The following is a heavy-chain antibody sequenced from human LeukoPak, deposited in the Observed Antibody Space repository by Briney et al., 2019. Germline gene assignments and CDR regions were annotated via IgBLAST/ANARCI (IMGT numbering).Heavy chain of an antibody. J-gene: IGHJ5*02. CDR2: IYSGGST. CDR1: GFTVSSNY. V-gene: IGHV3-53*01. D-gene: IGHD4-17*01. CDR3: ATISYGGWFDP. Sequence: GGSLRLSCAASGFTVSSNYMSWVRQAPGKGLEWVSVIYSGGSTYYADSVKGRFTISRDNSKNTLYLQMNSLRAEDTAVYYCATISYGGWFDPWGQGTLVTVSS.